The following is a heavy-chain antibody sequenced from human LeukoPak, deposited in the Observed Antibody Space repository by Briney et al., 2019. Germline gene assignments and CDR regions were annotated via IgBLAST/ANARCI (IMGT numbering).Heavy chain of an antibody. Sequence: GGSLRLSCAASGFTVSSNYMSWVRQAPGKGPEWVSVIYSGGSTYYADSVKGRFTISRDNSKNTLYLQMNSLRAEDTAVYYCAREVSYYDFWSGYYHWFDPWGQGTLVTVSS. CDR3: AREVSYYDFWSGYYHWFDP. D-gene: IGHD3-3*01. CDR1: GFTVSSNY. J-gene: IGHJ5*02. V-gene: IGHV3-66*02. CDR2: IYSGGST.